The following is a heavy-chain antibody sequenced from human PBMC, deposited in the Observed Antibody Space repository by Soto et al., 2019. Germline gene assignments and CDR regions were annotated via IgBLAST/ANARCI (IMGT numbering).Heavy chain of an antibody. J-gene: IGHJ4*02. Sequence: EVQLVESGGGLVQPGGSLRLSCLAAGFTFNIYWMHWVRQAPGKGLEWVSRIDNDGSATTYADSVKGRFTISRDNAKNTLFLQMNTLRVDDTAVYYCARDNWNSYWGQGTLVTVSS. CDR2: IDNDGSAT. CDR3: ARDNWNSY. D-gene: IGHD1-1*01. CDR1: GFTFNIYW. V-gene: IGHV3-74*01.